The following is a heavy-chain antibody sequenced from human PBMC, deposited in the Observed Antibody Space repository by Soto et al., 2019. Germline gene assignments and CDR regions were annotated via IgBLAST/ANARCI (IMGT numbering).Heavy chain of an antibody. J-gene: IGHJ4*02. CDR2: IIPIFGTA. CDR3: ARALSEMATTPDYY. CDR1: GGTFIKSS. D-gene: IGHD5-12*01. V-gene: IGHV1-69*01. Sequence: QVQLVQSGAEVKEPGSSVMVSCKASGGTFIKSSISWVRQAPGQGLEWMGGIIPIFGTANYAQKFQGRVTITADESTSTAYMELSSLRSDVTAVYYCARALSEMATTPDYYWGRGTLVTVSS.